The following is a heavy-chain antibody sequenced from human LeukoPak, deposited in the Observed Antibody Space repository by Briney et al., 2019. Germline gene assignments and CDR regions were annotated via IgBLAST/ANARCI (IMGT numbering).Heavy chain of an antibody. CDR1: GFTFSSYW. CDR3: ARERIAVAGTTDY. CDR2: IKQDGSEK. D-gene: IGHD6-19*01. Sequence: GGSLRLSCAASGFTFSSYWMSWVRQATGKGLEWVANIKQDGSEKYYVDSVKGRFTISRDNAKNSLYLQMNSLRAEDTAVYYCARERIAVAGTTDYWGQGTLVTVSS. J-gene: IGHJ4*02. V-gene: IGHV3-7*03.